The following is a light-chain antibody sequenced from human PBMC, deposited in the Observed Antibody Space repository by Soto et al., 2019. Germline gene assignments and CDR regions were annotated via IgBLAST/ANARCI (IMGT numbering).Light chain of an antibody. CDR2: DVS. CDR1: SSDVGGYNY. V-gene: IGLV2-11*01. Sequence: QSALTQPRLVSGSPGQSVTISCTGTSSDVGGYNYVSWYQQHPGKAPKLMIYDVSKRPSGVPDRFSGSKSGNTASLTISGLHAEDEADYYCCSYAGSYTFVVFGGGTKLTVL. J-gene: IGLJ2*01. CDR3: CSYAGSYTFVV.